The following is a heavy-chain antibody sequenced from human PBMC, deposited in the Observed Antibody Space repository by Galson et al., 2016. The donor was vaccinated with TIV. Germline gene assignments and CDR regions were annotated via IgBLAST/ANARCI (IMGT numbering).Heavy chain of an antibody. CDR3: ARDIPCGGACYFFDD. CDR2: ILPTSATT. D-gene: IGHD2-21*02. Sequence: SVKVSCKASGYTFTSYYLYWVRQAPGQGLEWMGDILPTSATTNYAQNFQGRVTISTDTSTSTVYMELTSLRSEDTAVYFCARDIPCGGACYFFDDWGQGTLLTVSS. J-gene: IGHJ4*02. CDR1: GYTFTSYY. V-gene: IGHV1-46*01.